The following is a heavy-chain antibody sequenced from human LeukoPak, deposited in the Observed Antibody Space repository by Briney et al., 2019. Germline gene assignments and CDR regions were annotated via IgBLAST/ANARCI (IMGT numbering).Heavy chain of an antibody. D-gene: IGHD3-10*01. V-gene: IGHV3-30*18. J-gene: IGHJ4*02. Sequence: AISYDGSNKYYADSVKGRFTISRDNSKNTLYLQMNSLRAEDTAVYYCAKDQNYYGSGSFDYWGQGTLVTVSS. CDR3: AKDQNYYGSGSFDY. CDR2: ISYDGSNK.